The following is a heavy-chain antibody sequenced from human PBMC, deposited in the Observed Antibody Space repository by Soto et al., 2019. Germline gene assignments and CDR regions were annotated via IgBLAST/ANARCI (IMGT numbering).Heavy chain of an antibody. Sequence: GGSLRLSCAVSGFTFRSSPMSWVRRAPGKGLEWVSGINGGDDSKHYAESVRGRFTIIRDNSKNTLPLQMNSLRVEDTAIYYCAKDSHCGIISPTHDYRGQRTPVTVSS. CDR2: INGGDDSK. V-gene: IGHV3-23*01. CDR1: GFTFRSSP. D-gene: IGHD2-21*01. J-gene: IGHJ4*02. CDR3: AKDSHCGIISPTHDY.